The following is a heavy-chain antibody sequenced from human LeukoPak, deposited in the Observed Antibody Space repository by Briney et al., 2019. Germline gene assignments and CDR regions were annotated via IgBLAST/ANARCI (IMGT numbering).Heavy chain of an antibody. J-gene: IGHJ4*02. D-gene: IGHD4-17*01. CDR1: GFTFTNAW. Sequence: PGGSLRHSCVTSGFTFTNAWMSWVRQAPGKGLEWVGRIKSKTDGGTTDYAAPVKGRFTISRDDSKNTLYLQMNSLKTEDTAVYYCTTDPTTVTIDYWGQGTLVTVSS. CDR2: IKSKTDGGTT. CDR3: TTDPTTVTIDY. V-gene: IGHV3-15*01.